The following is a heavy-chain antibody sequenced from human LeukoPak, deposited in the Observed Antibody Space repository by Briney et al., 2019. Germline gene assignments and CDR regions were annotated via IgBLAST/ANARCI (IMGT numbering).Heavy chain of an antibody. J-gene: IGHJ4*02. CDR1: RFTFSSYG. CDR3: AKLSSSWYRRDY. D-gene: IGHD6-13*01. V-gene: IGHV3-23*01. Sequence: GGSLRLSCAASRFTFSSYGMSWVRQAPGKGLEWVSSISGSGGSTYYADSVKGRFTISRDNSKNTLYLQMNSLRAEDTAVYYCAKLSSSWYRRDYWGQGTLVTVSS. CDR2: ISGSGGST.